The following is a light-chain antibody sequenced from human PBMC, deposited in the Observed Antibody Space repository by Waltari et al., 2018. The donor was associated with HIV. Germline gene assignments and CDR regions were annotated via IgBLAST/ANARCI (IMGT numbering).Light chain of an antibody. J-gene: IGLJ1*01. Sequence: QSALTQPRSVSGSPGHSVTISCNGTSRDIGIYNYVSWYQQHPGKAPKLLISSVTRRPAGVPDRFSGSKSGNTASLTISGLQADDEADYYCCSYAGNFIYVFGTGTKVTVL. CDR3: CSYAGNFIYV. CDR2: SVT. V-gene: IGLV2-11*01. CDR1: SRDIGIYNY.